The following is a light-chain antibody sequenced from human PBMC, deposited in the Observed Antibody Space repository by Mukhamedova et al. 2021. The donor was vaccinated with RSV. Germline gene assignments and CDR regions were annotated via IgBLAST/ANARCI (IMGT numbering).Light chain of an antibody. J-gene: IGKJ4*01. CDR2: AAS. CDR3: QQRSNSPLS. Sequence: WYQRRVHGEAPRLLIFAASRLQSGVPSRFSGSGSGTEFTLTISSLQPEDFAVYFCQQRSNSPLSFGGGTKVEIK. V-gene: IGKV1-39*01.